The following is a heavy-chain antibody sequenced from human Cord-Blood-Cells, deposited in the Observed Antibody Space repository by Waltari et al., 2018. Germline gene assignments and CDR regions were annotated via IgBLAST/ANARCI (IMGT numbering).Heavy chain of an antibody. CDR1: GGSFSGYY. Sequence: QVQLQQWGAGLLKPSETLSLTCAVYGGSFSGYYWSWIRQPPGKGLEWIGEINHSGSTNYNPSLKSRVTISVDTSKNQVSRKLSSVTAADTAVYYCARRPGVWYYYYYMDVWGKGTTVTVSS. D-gene: IGHD3-10*01. CDR3: ARRPGVWYYYYYMDV. CDR2: INHSGST. V-gene: IGHV4-34*01. J-gene: IGHJ6*03.